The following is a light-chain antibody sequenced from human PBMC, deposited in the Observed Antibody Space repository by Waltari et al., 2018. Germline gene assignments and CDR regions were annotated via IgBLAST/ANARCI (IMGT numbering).Light chain of an antibody. CDR1: SNNVGSYA. CDR2: GNP. Sequence: QSALTQEASVSGTVGQKVTLSCTGNSNNVGSYAVGWYQQISHGAPKTVMFGNPLPAGMLDRFSGSKSGTTASLTISGIQPEDEADYYCSTWDYSLSAAVFGGGTKLTVL. J-gene: IGLJ3*02. V-gene: IGLV1-44*01. CDR3: STWDYSLSAAV.